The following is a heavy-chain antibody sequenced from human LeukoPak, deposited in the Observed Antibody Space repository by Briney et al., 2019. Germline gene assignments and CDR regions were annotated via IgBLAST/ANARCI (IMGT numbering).Heavy chain of an antibody. CDR2: IYLGDSDT. Sequence: GESLKISCKGSGYSFTNYWIGWVRQMPGRGLEWMGIIYLGDSDTRYSPSFQGQVTVSADKSISTAYLQWSSLKASDTAMYYCARRIRDGYNSGSGFGFDYWGQGTLVTVSS. V-gene: IGHV5-51*01. CDR3: ARRIRDGYNSGSGFGFDY. CDR1: GYSFTNYW. D-gene: IGHD5-24*01. J-gene: IGHJ4*02.